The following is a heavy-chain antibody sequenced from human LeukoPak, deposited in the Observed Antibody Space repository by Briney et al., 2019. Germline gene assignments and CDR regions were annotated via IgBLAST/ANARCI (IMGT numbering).Heavy chain of an antibody. CDR2: INWNGGST. CDR1: GFTFDDYA. V-gene: IGHV3-20*04. Sequence: GGSLRLSCAASGFTFDDYAMNWVRQAPGKGLEWVSGINWNGGSTYYRDSVKGRFTISRDNAKNSLYLQMNSLRAEDTALYYCARVKGSGYRNSIDFWGQGTLVTVSS. D-gene: IGHD3-3*01. J-gene: IGHJ4*02. CDR3: ARVKGSGYRNSIDF.